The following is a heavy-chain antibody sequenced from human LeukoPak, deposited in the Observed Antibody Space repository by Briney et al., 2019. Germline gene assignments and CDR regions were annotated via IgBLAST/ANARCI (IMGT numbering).Heavy chain of an antibody. CDR2: ISSSGSTI. Sequence: GFTFXSNEMNWVRQAPGKGLEWVSYISSSGSTIYXADSVKGRFTISRDNAKNSLYLQMNRLRAEDTAVYYCXXXXXXXIXXVWGKGTTVTISS. CDR1: GFTFXSNE. V-gene: IGHV3-48*03. CDR3: XXXXXXXIXXV. J-gene: IGHJ6*04.